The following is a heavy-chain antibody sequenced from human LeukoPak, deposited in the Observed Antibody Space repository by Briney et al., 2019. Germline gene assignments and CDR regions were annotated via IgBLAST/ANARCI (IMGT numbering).Heavy chain of an antibody. CDR1: GFTSSSYW. V-gene: IGHV3-7*02. J-gene: IGHJ4*02. Sequence: GGSLRLSCAASGFTSSSYWMSWVRQAPGKGLEWVASINQDGSQKYYVDSVKGRFTISRVNANNSLYLQMNSLRAEDTAVYYCVKSVIWFGELVRNYYFDYWGQGTLVTVSS. D-gene: IGHD3-10*01. CDR2: INQDGSQK. CDR3: VKSVIWFGELVRNYYFDY.